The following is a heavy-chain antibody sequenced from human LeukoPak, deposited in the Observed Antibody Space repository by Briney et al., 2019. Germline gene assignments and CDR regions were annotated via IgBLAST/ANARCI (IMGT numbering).Heavy chain of an antibody. CDR2: IYSGGIT. CDR1: GFNVSSDY. D-gene: IGHD5-18*01. Sequence: GGSLRLSCVASGFNVSSDYMSWVRQAPGKGLEWVSVIYSGGITYYAGAVKGRFTISRDNSKNTLYLQMSNWRAEHTAVYFCARERGGYRYGYFDYWGQGTLVTVSS. J-gene: IGHJ4*02. CDR3: ARERGGYRYGYFDY. V-gene: IGHV3-66*01.